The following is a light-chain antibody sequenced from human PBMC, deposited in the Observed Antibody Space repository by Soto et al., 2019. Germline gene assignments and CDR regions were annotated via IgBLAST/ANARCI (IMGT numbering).Light chain of an antibody. CDR2: GAS. J-gene: IGKJ1*01. Sequence: EMVMTQSPATLSVSPGERATLSCRASKSVSSNLAWYQQKPGQAPRLLIYGASTRATGIPARFSGSGSGTEFTLTISSLQSEDFAVYYCQQYNNWPPWTFGQGTKVEI. CDR3: QQYNNWPPWT. CDR1: KSVSSN. V-gene: IGKV3-15*01.